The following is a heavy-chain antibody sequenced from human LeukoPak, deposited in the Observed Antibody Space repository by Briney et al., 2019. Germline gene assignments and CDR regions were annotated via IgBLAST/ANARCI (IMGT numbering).Heavy chain of an antibody. Sequence: ASVKVFCKPSGYTFIDQYLHWVRHAPGQGLESLGWIDPDTGDTNYPQKFQGRLTMTRDTSSSTAYMELNRLRSDDTAVYYCARAGHNSNSGGYDFWGLGTLVTVSS. CDR2: IDPDTGDT. V-gene: IGHV1-2*02. CDR3: ARAGHNSNSGGYDF. J-gene: IGHJ4*02. D-gene: IGHD3-22*01. CDR1: GYTFIDQY.